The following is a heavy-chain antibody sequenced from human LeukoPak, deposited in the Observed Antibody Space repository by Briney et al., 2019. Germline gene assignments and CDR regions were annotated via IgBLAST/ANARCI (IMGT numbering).Heavy chain of an antibody. CDR3: ARHDYYDNWFDP. J-gene: IGHJ5*02. D-gene: IGHD3-22*01. V-gene: IGHV4-34*01. CDR1: GGSFSGYY. Sequence: PSETLSLTCAVYGGSFSGYYWSWIRQPPGKGLEWIGEINHSGSTNYNPSLKSRVTISVDTSKNQFSLKLSSVTAADTAVYYCARHDYYDNWFDPWGQGTLVTVPS. CDR2: INHSGST.